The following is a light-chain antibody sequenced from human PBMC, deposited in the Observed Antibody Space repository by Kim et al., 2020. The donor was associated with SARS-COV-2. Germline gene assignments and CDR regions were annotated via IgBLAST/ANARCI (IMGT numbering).Light chain of an antibody. V-gene: IGLV3-1*01. Sequence: SYELTQPPSVSVSPGQTASITCSGDKLGDKYACWYQQKPGQSPVLVIYQDSKRPSGIPELFSGSNSGNTATLTISGTQAMDEADYYCQAWDSITGVFGGGTQLTVL. CDR2: QDS. CDR1: KLGDKY. CDR3: QAWDSITGV. J-gene: IGLJ3*02.